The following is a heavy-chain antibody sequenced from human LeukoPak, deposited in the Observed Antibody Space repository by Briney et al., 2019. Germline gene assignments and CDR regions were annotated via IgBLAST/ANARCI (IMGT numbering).Heavy chain of an antibody. J-gene: IGHJ6*03. CDR3: ARGVVPAVYYYYYYYMDV. V-gene: IGHV4-39*07. CDR2: IYYSGST. Sequence: SETLSLTCTVSGGSISSSSYYWGWIRQPPGKGLEWIGSIYYSGSTYYNPSLKSRVTISVDTSKNQFSLKLSSVTAADTAVYYCARGVVPAVYYYYYYYMDVWGKGTTVTVSS. CDR1: GGSISSSSYY. D-gene: IGHD2-2*01.